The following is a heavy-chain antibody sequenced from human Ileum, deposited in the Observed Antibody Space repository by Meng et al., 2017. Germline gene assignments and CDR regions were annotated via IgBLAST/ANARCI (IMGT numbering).Heavy chain of an antibody. D-gene: IGHD7-27*01. CDR3: ARDHWGSLDY. CDR2: GST. CDR1: GASVSSNNDG. Sequence: QVPLQQWGAGLLKPSETLSLTCTVSGASVSSNNDGWGWIRQPPGKGLEWIGYGSTNHNPSLKSRVTISVDTSKNQFFLTLNSVTAADTAIYYCARDHWGSLDYWGQGILVTVSS. V-gene: IGHV4-61*01. J-gene: IGHJ4*02.